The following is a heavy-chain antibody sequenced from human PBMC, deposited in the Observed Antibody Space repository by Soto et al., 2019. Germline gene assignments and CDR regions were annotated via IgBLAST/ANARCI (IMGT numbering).Heavy chain of an antibody. Sequence: ASVKVSCKASGYTFTGYYMHWVRQAPGQGLEWMGWINPNSGGTNYAQKFQGWVTMTRDTSISTAYMELSRLRSDDTAVYYCARGPYASSGSQCAFDIWGQGKVVTVSS. CDR3: ARGPYASSGSQCAFDI. J-gene: IGHJ3*02. D-gene: IGHD3-22*01. CDR2: INPNSGGT. CDR1: GYTFTGYY. V-gene: IGHV1-2*04.